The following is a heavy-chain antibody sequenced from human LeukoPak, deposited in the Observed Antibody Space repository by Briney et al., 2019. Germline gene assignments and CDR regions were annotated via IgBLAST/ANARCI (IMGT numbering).Heavy chain of an antibody. V-gene: IGHV3-7*03. CDR1: GFTLSNSW. CDR3: AKDIATMNDGMDV. Sequence: PGGSLRLSCEASGFTLSNSWTSWLRQAPGKGLEWVAHTNEGGSDKYYVDSVKDRFSISKDNVKNSLYLQMNSLRAEDTALYYCAKDIATMNDGMDVWGQGTTVTVSS. CDR2: TNEGGSDK. J-gene: IGHJ6*02. D-gene: IGHD3-22*01.